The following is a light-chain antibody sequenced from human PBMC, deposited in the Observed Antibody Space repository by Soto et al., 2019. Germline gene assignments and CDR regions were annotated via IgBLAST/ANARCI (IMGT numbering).Light chain of an antibody. V-gene: IGLV3-1*01. CDR3: QAWDSCTACV. CDR2: QDT. CDR1: KLGDKY. J-gene: IGLJ1*01. Sequence: SYELTQPPSVSVSPGQTASITCSGDKLGDKYACWYQQKPGQSPVLVIYQDTKRPSGIPERFSGSNSGNTATLTISGTQAMDEADHYCQAWDSCTACVFGTGTKLTVL.